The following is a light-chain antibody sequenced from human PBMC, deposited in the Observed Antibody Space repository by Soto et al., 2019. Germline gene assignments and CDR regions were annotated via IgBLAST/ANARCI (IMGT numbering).Light chain of an antibody. V-gene: IGLV7-43*01. CDR2: STS. J-gene: IGLJ2*01. CDR1: TGAVTGGYY. CDR3: LLYYGGAQLI. Sequence: QAVVTQAPSLTVSPGGTVTLTCASSTGAVTGGYYPNWFQRKPGQAPRPLIYSTSNKHSWTPARFSGSLLGGKAALTLSGVQPEDEAEYYCLLYYGGAQLIFCGGTKLTVL.